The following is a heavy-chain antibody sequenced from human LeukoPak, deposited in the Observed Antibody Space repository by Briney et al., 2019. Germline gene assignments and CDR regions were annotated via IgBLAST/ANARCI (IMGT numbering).Heavy chain of an antibody. CDR2: IYYSGST. D-gene: IGHD2-21*02. CDR1: GGSISSYY. Sequence: PSETLSLTCTVSGGSISSYYWSWIRQPPGKGLEWIGYIYYSGSTNYNPSLKSRVTISIDTSKNQFSLKLSSVTAADAAVYYCARYSYCGGDCYDAFDIWGQGTMVTVSS. J-gene: IGHJ3*02. V-gene: IGHV4-59*01. CDR3: ARYSYCGGDCYDAFDI.